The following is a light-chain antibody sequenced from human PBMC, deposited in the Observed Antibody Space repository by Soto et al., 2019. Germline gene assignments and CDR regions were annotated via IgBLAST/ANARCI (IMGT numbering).Light chain of an antibody. CDR3: CSYAGGPWV. CDR1: INDVGGYTY. V-gene: IGLV2-11*01. CDR2: DVS. J-gene: IGLJ3*02. Sequence: QSALTQPRSVSGSPGQSVTISCTGTINDVGGYTYVSWYQQHPGKAPKLMIFDVSKRPSGVPDRFSGSKSGNTASLTISGLQPEDEADYYCCSYAGGPWVFGAGTKLTVL.